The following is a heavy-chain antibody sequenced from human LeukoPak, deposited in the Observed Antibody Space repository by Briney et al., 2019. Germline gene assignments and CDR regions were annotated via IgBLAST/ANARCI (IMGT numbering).Heavy chain of an antibody. J-gene: IGHJ4*02. CDR3: ARLRRITMIVVVNPYYFDY. Sequence: PSETLSLTCTVSGGSISNYYWSWVRQPPGKGLEWIGEINHSGSTNYNPSLKSRVTISVDTSKNQFSLKLSSVTAADTAVYYCARLRRITMIVVVNPYYFDYWGQGTLVTVSS. CDR2: INHSGST. D-gene: IGHD3-22*01. V-gene: IGHV4-34*01. CDR1: GGSISNYY.